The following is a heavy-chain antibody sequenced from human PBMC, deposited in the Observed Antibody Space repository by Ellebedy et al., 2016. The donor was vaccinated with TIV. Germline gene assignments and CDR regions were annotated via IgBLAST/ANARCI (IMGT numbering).Heavy chain of an antibody. CDR2: ISYDGSNK. J-gene: IGHJ4*02. Sequence: PGGSLRLSCAASGFTFSSYGMHWVRQAPGKGLEWVAVISYDGSNKYYADSVKGRFTISRDNSKNTLYLKMNSLRAEDTAVYYCAKDEGYCSSTSCYSYFDYWGQGTLVTVSS. D-gene: IGHD2-2*01. CDR3: AKDEGYCSSTSCYSYFDY. V-gene: IGHV3-30*18. CDR1: GFTFSSYG.